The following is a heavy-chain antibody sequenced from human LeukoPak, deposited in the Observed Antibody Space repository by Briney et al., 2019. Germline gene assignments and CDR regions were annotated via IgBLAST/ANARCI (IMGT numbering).Heavy chain of an antibody. J-gene: IGHJ4*02. Sequence: SETLSLTCTVSGGSITSRSYYWGWIRQPPGKGLEWIGSFYYSGSTYYNPSLKSRVTISVDTSKNQFSLKLSSVTAADTAVYYCARGRYGDYRYWGQGTLVTVSS. D-gene: IGHD4-17*01. CDR1: GGSITSRSYY. CDR2: FYYSGST. CDR3: ARGRYGDYRY. V-gene: IGHV4-39*07.